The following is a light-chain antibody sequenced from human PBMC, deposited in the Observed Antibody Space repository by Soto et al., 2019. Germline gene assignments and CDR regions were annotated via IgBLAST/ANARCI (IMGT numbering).Light chain of an antibody. CDR3: QQYYVTPLT. J-gene: IGKJ2*01. V-gene: IGKV4-1*01. CDR2: WAS. Sequence: DIVMTQSPDSLAVSLGERATINCKSSQSVLSSSDRRNYLAWYQQKPGQSPKLLIYWASTRESGVPDRYSGSGSATDFTLTISSLQAEDVAIYYCQQYYVTPLTFGQGTKLEIK. CDR1: QSVLSSSDRRNY.